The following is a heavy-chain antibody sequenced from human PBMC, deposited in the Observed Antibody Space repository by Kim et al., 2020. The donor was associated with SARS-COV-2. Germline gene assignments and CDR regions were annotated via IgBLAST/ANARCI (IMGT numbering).Heavy chain of an antibody. CDR3: ARAEWEQLLDYYYGMDV. Sequence: GGSLRPSCAASGFTFSSYSMNWVRQAPGKGLEWVSYISSRSSTIYYADSVKGRFTISRDNAKNSLYLQMNSLRAEDTAVYYCARAEWEQLLDYYYGMDVWGLGTTVTVSS. CDR2: ISSRSSTI. V-gene: IGHV3-48*01. J-gene: IGHJ6*02. D-gene: IGHD1-26*01. CDR1: GFTFSSYS.